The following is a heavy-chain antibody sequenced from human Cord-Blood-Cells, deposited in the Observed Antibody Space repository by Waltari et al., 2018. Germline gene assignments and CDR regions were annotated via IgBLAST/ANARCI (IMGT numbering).Heavy chain of an antibody. CDR3: ARGGSSGWYY. CDR1: GFTFRSYG. Sequence: VQLVESGGGVVQPGRSLRLSCAASGFTFRSYGRNWVRQAPGKGLEWVAVIWYDGSNKYYADSVKGRFTISRDNSKNTLYLQMNSLSAEDTAVYYCARGGSSGWYYWGQGTLVTVSS. V-gene: IGHV3-33*01. CDR2: IWYDGSNK. J-gene: IGHJ4*02. D-gene: IGHD6-19*01.